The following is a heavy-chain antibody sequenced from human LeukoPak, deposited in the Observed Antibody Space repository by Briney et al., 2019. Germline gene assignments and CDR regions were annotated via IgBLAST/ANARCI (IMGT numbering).Heavy chain of an antibody. CDR1: GFMLSSYT. V-gene: IGHV3-21*01. CDR3: ARDYQLDYYYYGMDV. CDR2: INSGSSYI. Sequence: GGSLRLSCAASGFMLSSYTMNWVRQAPGKGLEWVSSINSGSSYIYYADSVKGRFTISRDNAKNSLDLQMNSLRAEDTAVYYCARDYQLDYYYYGMDVWCQGTTVTVSS. D-gene: IGHD2-2*01. J-gene: IGHJ6*02.